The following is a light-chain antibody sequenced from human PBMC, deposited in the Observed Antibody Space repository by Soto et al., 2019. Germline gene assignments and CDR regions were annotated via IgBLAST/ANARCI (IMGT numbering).Light chain of an antibody. CDR2: GAS. Sequence: EIVMTQSPATLSVSPGERATLSCRASQSVSSNLAWYQQKPGQAPRLLIYGASTRATGIPARFSRSGSGTEFTLTISSVQSEDFAVYCCQQYNNWGTFGQGTKVEIK. V-gene: IGKV3-15*01. CDR3: QQYNNWGT. CDR1: QSVSSN. J-gene: IGKJ1*01.